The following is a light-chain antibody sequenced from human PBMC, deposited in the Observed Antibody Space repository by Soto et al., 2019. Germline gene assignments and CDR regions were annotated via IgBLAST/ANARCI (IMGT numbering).Light chain of an antibody. V-gene: IGLV2-8*01. CDR2: EVS. J-gene: IGLJ1*01. CDR1: SSDVGGYNY. CDR3: SSDAGTGNFSV. Sequence: QSALTQPPSASGSPGQSVTISCTGTSSDVGGYNYVSWYQQHPGKAPKLMIYEVSKRPSGVPDRFSGSKSANTSSLTVSGLQADDEADYYSSSDAGTGNFSVFGTGTKLTVL.